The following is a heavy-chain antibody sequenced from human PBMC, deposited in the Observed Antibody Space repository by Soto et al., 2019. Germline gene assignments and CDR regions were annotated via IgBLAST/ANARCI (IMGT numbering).Heavy chain of an antibody. CDR1: GGSISSYC. Sequence: SETLSLTCTVSGGSISSYCWSWIRQPPGKGLEWIGYIYYSGSTNYNPSLKSRVTISVDTSKNQFSLKLSSVTAADTAVYYCAREANNDYFDYWGQGTLVTVSS. D-gene: IGHD2-8*01. CDR2: IYYSGST. J-gene: IGHJ4*02. V-gene: IGHV4-59*01. CDR3: AREANNDYFDY.